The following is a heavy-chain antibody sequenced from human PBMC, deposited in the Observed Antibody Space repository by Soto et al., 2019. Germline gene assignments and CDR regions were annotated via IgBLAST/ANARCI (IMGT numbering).Heavy chain of an antibody. CDR1: GYTFTSYY. CDR3: ARGCVVVVPAAIWGCFDY. Sequence: QVQLVQSGAEVKKPGASVKVSCKASGYTFTSYYMHWVRQAPGQGLAWMGIINPSGGSTSYAQKFQGRVTMTRDTSTSTVYMELSSLRSEDTAVYYCARGCVVVVPAAIWGCFDYWGQGTLVTVSS. J-gene: IGHJ4*02. CDR2: INPSGGST. V-gene: IGHV1-46*03. D-gene: IGHD2-2*01.